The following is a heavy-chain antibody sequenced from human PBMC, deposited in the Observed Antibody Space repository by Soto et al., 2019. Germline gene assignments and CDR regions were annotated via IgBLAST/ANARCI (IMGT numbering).Heavy chain of an antibody. V-gene: IGHV3-72*01. Sequence: EVQLVESGGGLVQPGGSLRLSCAAAGFTISDYYMDWVRQAPGRGLEWVARTRNKVNSYTTEYAASVKGRFTISRGGSENSVYLLMNSLKTEDTAVYYCARGGRTDWRYFDFWGQGTLVTVSS. J-gene: IGHJ4*02. CDR3: ARGGRTDWRYFDF. D-gene: IGHD1-1*01. CDR2: TRNKVNSYTT. CDR1: GFTISDYY.